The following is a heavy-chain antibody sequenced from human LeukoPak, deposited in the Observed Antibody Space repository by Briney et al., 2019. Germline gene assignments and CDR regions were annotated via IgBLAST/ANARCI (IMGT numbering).Heavy chain of an antibody. Sequence: GGSLRLSCTASGFTFGDYAMSWVRQAPGKGLEWVGFIRSKTYDGTTEYAASVKGRFTISRDDSKRIAYLQMNSVKTDDTAVYYCTRVWIQYFDYWGQGTLITVSS. CDR2: IRSKTYDGTT. J-gene: IGHJ4*02. V-gene: IGHV3-49*04. CDR3: TRVWIQYFDY. D-gene: IGHD5-18*01. CDR1: GFTFGDYA.